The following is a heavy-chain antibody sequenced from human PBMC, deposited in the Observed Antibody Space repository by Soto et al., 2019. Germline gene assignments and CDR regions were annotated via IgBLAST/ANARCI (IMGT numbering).Heavy chain of an antibody. J-gene: IGHJ4*02. CDR2: ISGSGGST. V-gene: IGHV3-23*01. D-gene: IGHD5-18*01. Sequence: EVQLLESGEGWVQPGGSLRLSCAASGFTFSSYAMSWVRQAPGKGLEWVSAISGSGGSTYYADSVKGRFTISRDNSKNTLYLKMNSVRAEDTAVYYGAKDSAVDTDMVTIWVADYGGQGPLVAVSS. CDR1: GFTFSSYA. CDR3: AKDSAVDTDMVTIWVADY.